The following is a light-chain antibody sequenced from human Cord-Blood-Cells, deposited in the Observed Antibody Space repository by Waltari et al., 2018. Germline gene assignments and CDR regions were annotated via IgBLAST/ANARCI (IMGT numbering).Light chain of an antibody. V-gene: IGKV1-39*01. CDR1: QSISSY. CDR2: AAS. Sequence: DIQMTQSPSSLSASVGDRVTITCRASQSISSYLNWYQQKPGKAPKLLIYAASSLQSGVPSRFSGSGSGTDFTLTIRSLQPEDFATYYCQQSYSTPWTFCQGTKVETK. CDR3: QQSYSTPWT. J-gene: IGKJ1*01.